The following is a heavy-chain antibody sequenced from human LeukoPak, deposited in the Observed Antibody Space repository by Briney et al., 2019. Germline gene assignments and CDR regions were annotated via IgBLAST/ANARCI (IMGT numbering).Heavy chain of an antibody. CDR2: ISSSSSTI. D-gene: IGHD3-10*01. Sequence: GGSLRLSCAASGFTFSSYSMNWVRQAPGKGLEWVSYISSSSSTIYYADSVKGRFTISRHNAKNSLYLQMNSLRAEDTAVYYCARAWPSYYYGSGSYGYWGQGTLVTVSS. J-gene: IGHJ4*02. CDR1: GFTFSSYS. CDR3: ARAWPSYYYGSGSYGY. V-gene: IGHV3-48*04.